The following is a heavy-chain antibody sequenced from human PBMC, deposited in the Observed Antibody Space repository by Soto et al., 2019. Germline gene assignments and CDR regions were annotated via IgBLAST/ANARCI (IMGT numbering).Heavy chain of an antibody. V-gene: IGHV4-31*03. Sequence: QVQLQESGPGLVKPSQTLSLTCTVSGGSISSGGYYWSWIRQHPGKGLEWIGYLYYSGSTYYNPSLESRVTISVATSKNQFSLNVSSVTAADTAVYDCARDIPMCDWLHAFDFWGQGRMVTVS. CDR2: LYYSGST. D-gene: IGHD2-21*01. J-gene: IGHJ3*01. CDR3: ARDIPMCDWLHAFDF. CDR1: GGSISSGGYY.